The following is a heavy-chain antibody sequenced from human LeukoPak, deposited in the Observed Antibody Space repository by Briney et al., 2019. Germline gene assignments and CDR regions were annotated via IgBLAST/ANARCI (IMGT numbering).Heavy chain of an antibody. D-gene: IGHD1-26*01. CDR2: INSDGSST. CDR1: GFAFSSYW. J-gene: IGHJ4*02. V-gene: IGHV3-74*01. Sequence: PGGSLRLSCAASGFAFSSYWMHWVRQAPGKGLVWVSRINSDGSSTSYADSEKGRFTISRDNAKNTLYLQMNSLRAEDTAVYYCARESSVGAHKAFGYWGQGTLVTVSS. CDR3: ARESSVGAHKAFGY.